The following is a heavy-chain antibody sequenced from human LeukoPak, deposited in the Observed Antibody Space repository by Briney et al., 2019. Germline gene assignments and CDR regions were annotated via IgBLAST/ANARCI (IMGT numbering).Heavy chain of an antibody. CDR1: GFTFSRYS. Sequence: GGSLRLSCAASGFTFSRYSFNWVHQAPGKGLEGVSYISSSGSTIHYADSVKGRFTISRDNAKNSLYLQMTSLRDEDTAVYYCARAPVIDYYGSGSYFDYWGQGTLVTVSS. CDR2: ISSSGSTI. CDR3: ARAPVIDYYGSGSYFDY. V-gene: IGHV3-48*02. D-gene: IGHD3-10*01. J-gene: IGHJ4*02.